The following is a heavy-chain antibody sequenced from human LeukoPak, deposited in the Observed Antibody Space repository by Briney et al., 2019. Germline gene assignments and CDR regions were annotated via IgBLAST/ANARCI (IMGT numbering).Heavy chain of an antibody. Sequence: SETLSLTCTVSGASISSYYWSWIRQPPGKGLEWIGYIYYSGSTNYNPSLKSRVTISVDTSKNQFSLKLSSVTAADTAVYYCARVSGPPAWFDPWGQGTLVTVSS. CDR3: ARVSGPPAWFDP. CDR1: GASISSYY. V-gene: IGHV4-59*01. CDR2: IYYSGST. J-gene: IGHJ5*02. D-gene: IGHD1-26*01.